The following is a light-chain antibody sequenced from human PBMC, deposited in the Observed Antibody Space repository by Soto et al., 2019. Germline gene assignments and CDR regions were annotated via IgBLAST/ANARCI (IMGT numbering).Light chain of an antibody. V-gene: IGKV3-20*01. Sequence: ETALTQSPGTLSLSPGERATLSCRASQSVSSSYLAWYQQKPGQAPRLLIYGASSRATGIPDRVSGSGCGTDFTLTISRLEPEEIAVYYCQQYGSSPRTFGGGTKVDIK. CDR2: GAS. CDR3: QQYGSSPRT. CDR1: QSVSSSY. J-gene: IGKJ4*01.